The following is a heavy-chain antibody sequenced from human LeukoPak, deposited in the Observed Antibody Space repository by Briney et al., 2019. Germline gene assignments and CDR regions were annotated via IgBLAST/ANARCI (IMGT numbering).Heavy chain of an antibody. J-gene: IGHJ4*02. CDR1: GFTFSSYS. CDR3: ASRGRYGYSGY. V-gene: IGHV3-48*04. CDR2: ISSSSSTI. Sequence: GGSLRLSCAASGFTFSSYSMNWVRQAPGKGLEWVSYISSSSSTIYNADSVKGRFTISRDNAKNSLYLQMNSLRAEDTAVYYCASRGRYGYSGYWGQGTLVTVSS. D-gene: IGHD5-18*01.